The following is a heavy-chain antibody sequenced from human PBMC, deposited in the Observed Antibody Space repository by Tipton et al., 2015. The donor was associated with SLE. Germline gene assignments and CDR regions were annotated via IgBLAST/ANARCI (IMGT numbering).Heavy chain of an antibody. V-gene: IGHV4-59*08. Sequence: TLSLTCSVSGGSIKNYYWSWIRQPPGKGLEWIGHVYYTGSTDYNPSLKSRVTISVDTSKNQFSLKVNSVTAADTAVYYCARVTSTATYYEDFWGQGTLVTVSS. CDR3: ARVTSTATYYEDF. CDR1: GGSIKNYY. CDR2: VYYTGST. J-gene: IGHJ4*02. D-gene: IGHD3-16*01.